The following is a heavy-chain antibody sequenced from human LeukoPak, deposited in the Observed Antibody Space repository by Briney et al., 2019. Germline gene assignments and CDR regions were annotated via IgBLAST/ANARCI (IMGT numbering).Heavy chain of an antibody. CDR3: AKKSTPRYFDWLPDY. V-gene: IGHV3-30*02. J-gene: IGHJ4*02. CDR2: IRYDGSNK. Sequence: PGRSLRLSCAASGFTFSSYGMHWVRQAPGKGLEWVAFIRYDGSNKYYADSVKGRFTISRDNSKNTLYLQMNSLGAEDTAVYYCAKKSTPRYFDWLPDYWGQGTLVTVSS. D-gene: IGHD3-9*01. CDR1: GFTFSSYG.